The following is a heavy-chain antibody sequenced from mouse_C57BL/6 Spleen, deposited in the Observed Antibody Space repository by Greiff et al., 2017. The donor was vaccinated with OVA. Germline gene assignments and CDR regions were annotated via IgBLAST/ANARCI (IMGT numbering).Heavy chain of an antibody. D-gene: IGHD1-1*01. CDR1: GFTFSSYA. CDR3: TRDEGNYYGSKGYFDV. V-gene: IGHV5-9-1*02. CDR2: ISSGGDYI. J-gene: IGHJ1*03. Sequence: EVQLVESGEGLVKPGGSLKLSCAASGFTFSSYAMSWVRQTPEKRLEWVAYISSGGDYIYYADTVKGRFTISRDNARNTLYLQMSSLKSEDTAMYYCTRDEGNYYGSKGYFDVWGTGTTVTVSS.